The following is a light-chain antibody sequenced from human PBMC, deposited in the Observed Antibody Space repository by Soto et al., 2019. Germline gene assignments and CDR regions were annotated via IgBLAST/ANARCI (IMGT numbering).Light chain of an antibody. CDR1: QSVAEY. J-gene: IGKJ5*01. CDR3: QRRGSWIT. CDR2: DAS. V-gene: IGKV3-11*01. Sequence: VLTHYPATVSWSPGERGTLSCRASQSVAEYLAWYQQRPGQAPRLLIYDASHRATGIPARFSGSGSGTDFTLTSISLEAEDFAVYYCQRRGSWITFGQGTRLEIK.